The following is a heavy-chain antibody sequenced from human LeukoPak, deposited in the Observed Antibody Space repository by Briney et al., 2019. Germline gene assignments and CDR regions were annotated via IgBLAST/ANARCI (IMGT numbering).Heavy chain of an antibody. CDR2: IWYDGSNK. D-gene: IGHD3-10*01. V-gene: IGHV3-33*01. CDR3: AREGSGSPYLDY. Sequence: PGGSLRLSCAASGFTFSSYGMHWVRQAPGKGLGWVAVIWYDGSNKYYADSVKGRFTISRDNSKNTLYLQMNSLRAEDTAVYYCAREGSGSPYLDYWGQGTLVTVSS. J-gene: IGHJ4*02. CDR1: GFTFSSYG.